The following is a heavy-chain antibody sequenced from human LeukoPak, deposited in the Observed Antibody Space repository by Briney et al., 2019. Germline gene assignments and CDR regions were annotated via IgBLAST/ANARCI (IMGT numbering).Heavy chain of an antibody. J-gene: IGHJ4*02. CDR2: ISDGGGST. D-gene: IGHD3-22*01. Sequence: GGSPRLSCAASGFTFSSYAMSWVRQAPGKGLEWVSAISDGGGSTYYPDSVKGRFTISRDNSKNTLYLQMNSLRVEDTAVYYCGSGHCYDSGGYYYDYWGQGTLVTVSS. CDR3: GSGHCYDSGGYYYDY. V-gene: IGHV3-23*01. CDR1: GFTFSSYA.